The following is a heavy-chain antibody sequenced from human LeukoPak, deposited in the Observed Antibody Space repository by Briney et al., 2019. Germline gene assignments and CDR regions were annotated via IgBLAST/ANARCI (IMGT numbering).Heavy chain of an antibody. D-gene: IGHD3-10*01. V-gene: IGHV3-30-3*01. Sequence: PGRSLRLSCAASCFTFSSYAMHWVRQAPGKGLGWVAVRSYDGSNKYYADSVKGRFTISRDNSKNTLYLQMNSLRAEDTAVYYCARDPFDTMVRGAILDYWGQGNLVTVCS. CDR1: CFTFSSYA. CDR2: RSYDGSNK. J-gene: IGHJ4*02. CDR3: ARDPFDTMVRGAILDY.